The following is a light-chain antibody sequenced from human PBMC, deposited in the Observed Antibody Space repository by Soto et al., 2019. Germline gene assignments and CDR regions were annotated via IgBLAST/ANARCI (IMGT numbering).Light chain of an antibody. CDR1: SSDVGAYNY. CDR2: EVS. CDR3: NSYTGRSTRFV. Sequence: QSALTQPASVSGSPGQSVTISCTGTSSDVGAYNYVSWYQQHPGKAPKLMIYEVSNRPSGVSNRFSGSKSGNTASLTISGLQAEDEADYYCNSYTGRSTRFVFGTGTKLTVL. J-gene: IGLJ1*01. V-gene: IGLV2-14*01.